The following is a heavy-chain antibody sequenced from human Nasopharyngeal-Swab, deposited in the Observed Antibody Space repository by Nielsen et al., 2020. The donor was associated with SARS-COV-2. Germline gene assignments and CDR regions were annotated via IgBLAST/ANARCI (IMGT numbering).Heavy chain of an antibody. D-gene: IGHD3-10*01. J-gene: IGHJ3*01. CDR1: GFTFNIYA. Sequence: GESLKISCAASGFTFNIYAMAWVRRAPGRGLQWVTGVSASGGSTYYTESVKGRFSISRDNSKNTLFLQMHSLRVEDTAVYYCAKDGVVRGDALDVWGQGTMVTVSA. CDR2: VSASGGST. V-gene: IGHV3-23*01. CDR3: AKDGVVRGDALDV.